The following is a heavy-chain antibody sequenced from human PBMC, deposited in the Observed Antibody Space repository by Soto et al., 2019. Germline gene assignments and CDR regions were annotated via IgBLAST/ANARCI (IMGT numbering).Heavy chain of an antibody. V-gene: IGHV4-31*03. CDR2: IYYSGST. Sequence: SETLSLTCTVSGGSISSGGYYWSWIRQHPGKGLEWIGYIYYSGSTYYNPSLESRVTISVDTSKNQFSLKLSSVTAADTAVYYCARTHIVGPRVSGFDPWGQGTLVTVSS. J-gene: IGHJ5*02. CDR1: GGSISSGGYY. CDR3: ARTHIVGPRVSGFDP. D-gene: IGHD1-26*01.